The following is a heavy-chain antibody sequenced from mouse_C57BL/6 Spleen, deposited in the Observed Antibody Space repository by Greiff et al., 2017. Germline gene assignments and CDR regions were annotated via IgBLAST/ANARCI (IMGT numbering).Heavy chain of an antibody. Sequence: QVQLQQSGAELVKPGASVKMSCKASGYTFTSYWITWVKQRPGQGLEWIGDIYPGSGSTNYNEKFKSKATLTVDTSSSTAYMQLSSLTSEDSAVYYCARKRVGYYAMDYWGQGTSVTVSS. CDR2: IYPGSGST. CDR3: ARKRVGYYAMDY. D-gene: IGHD1-1*02. V-gene: IGHV1-55*01. J-gene: IGHJ4*01. CDR1: GYTFTSYW.